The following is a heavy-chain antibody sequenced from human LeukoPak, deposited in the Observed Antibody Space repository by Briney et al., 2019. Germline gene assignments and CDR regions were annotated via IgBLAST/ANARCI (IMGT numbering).Heavy chain of an antibody. J-gene: IGHJ4*02. CDR2: IYYSGST. CDR3: ARSSWGDSSGYFDY. CDR1: GGSISSYY. D-gene: IGHD3-22*01. V-gene: IGHV4-59*01. Sequence: PSETLSLTCTVSGGSISSYYWSWIRLPPGKGLEWIGYIYYSGSTNYNPSLKSRVTISVDTSKNQFSLKLSSVTAADTAVYYCARSSWGDSSGYFDYWGQVTLVTVSS.